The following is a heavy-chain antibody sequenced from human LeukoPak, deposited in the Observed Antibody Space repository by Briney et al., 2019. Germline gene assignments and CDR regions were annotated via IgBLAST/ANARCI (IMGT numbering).Heavy chain of an antibody. CDR2: IYYSGST. Sequence: PSQTLSLTCTVSGGSISSGGYSWSWIRQHPGKGLEWIGYIYYSGSTYYNPSLKSRVTISVDTSKNQFSLKLSSVTAADTAVYYCARSSEVTTIGYWGQGTLVTVSS. D-gene: IGHD4-17*01. CDR1: GGSISSGGYS. V-gene: IGHV4-31*03. J-gene: IGHJ4*02. CDR3: ARSSEVTTIGY.